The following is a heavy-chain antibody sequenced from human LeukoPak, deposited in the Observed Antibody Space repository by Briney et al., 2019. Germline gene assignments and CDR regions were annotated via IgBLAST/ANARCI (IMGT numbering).Heavy chain of an antibody. CDR2: VHLSGRT. CDR1: GGSISTTNW. V-gene: IGHV4-4*02. J-gene: IGHJ4*02. CDR3: AREGGPYRPLDY. Sequence: SETLSLTRGVSGGSISTTNWWTGVRQPPGEGLEWIGEVHLSGRTHYNPPLESRVTMSVDMSENHISLRLTSVTAADTAVYYCAREGGPYRPLDYSGQGTRVSLSS.